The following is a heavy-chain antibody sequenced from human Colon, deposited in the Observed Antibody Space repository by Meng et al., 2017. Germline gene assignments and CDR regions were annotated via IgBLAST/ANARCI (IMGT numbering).Heavy chain of an antibody. J-gene: IGHJ4*02. CDR2: IAAYNYDR. CDR3: ARALRDAYNYFDY. V-gene: IGHV1-18*01. Sequence: QGQMEQAAAEVKKPGAAVKVSCKTSGYIFTSYGRSWVRQAPGQGLEWMGWIAAYNYDRNYAQNLQGRVTLTADPSTSTAYMELRNLRSDDTAVYYCARALRDAYNYFDYWGQGTLVTVSS. CDR1: GYIFTSYG. D-gene: IGHD5-24*01.